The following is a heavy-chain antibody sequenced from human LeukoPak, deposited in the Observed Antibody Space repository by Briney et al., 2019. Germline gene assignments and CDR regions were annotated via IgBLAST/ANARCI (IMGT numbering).Heavy chain of an antibody. CDR3: AKDRPNYYGSNGHYYRQNGDY. V-gene: IGHV3-23*01. J-gene: IGHJ4*02. Sequence: GGSLRLSCAASGFTFSIYAMSWVRQAPGKGLEWVSAITSISSASFYADSGKGRFPISRDNSRDTLSLQTTSLRAGDTAIYYCAKDRPNYYGSNGHYYRQNGDYWGQGTLVAVSS. CDR2: ITSISSAS. CDR1: GFTFSIYA. D-gene: IGHD3-22*01.